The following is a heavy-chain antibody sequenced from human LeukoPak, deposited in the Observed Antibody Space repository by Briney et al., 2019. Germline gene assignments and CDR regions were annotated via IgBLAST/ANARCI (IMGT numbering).Heavy chain of an antibody. CDR2: IYHSGST. V-gene: IGHV4-30-2*01. J-gene: IGHJ3*02. CDR3: ARQLGGAFDI. Sequence: SQTLSLTCTVSGGSISSGGYYWSWIWQPPGKGLEWIGYIYHSGSTYYNPSLKSRVTISVDRSKNQFSLKLSSVTAADTAVYYCARQLGGAFDIWGQGTMVTVSS. D-gene: IGHD1-1*01. CDR1: GGSISSGGYY.